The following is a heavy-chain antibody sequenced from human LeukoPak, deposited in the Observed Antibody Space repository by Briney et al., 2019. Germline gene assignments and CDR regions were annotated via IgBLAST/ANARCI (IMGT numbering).Heavy chain of an antibody. Sequence: GASVKVSCKASGYTFTSYGISWVRQAPGQGLEWMGWMNPNSGNTGYAQKFQGRVTITRNTSISTAYMELSSLRSEDTAVYYCARNYGGWSGYRSLGYWGQGTLVTVSS. J-gene: IGHJ4*02. CDR3: ARNYGGWSGYRSLGY. CDR2: MNPNSGNT. V-gene: IGHV1-8*03. CDR1: GYTFTSYG. D-gene: IGHD3-3*01.